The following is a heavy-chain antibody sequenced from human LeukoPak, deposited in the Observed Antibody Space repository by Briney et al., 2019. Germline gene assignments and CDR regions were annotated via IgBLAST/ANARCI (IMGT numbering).Heavy chain of an antibody. J-gene: IGHJ4*02. CDR2: IIPIFGIA. Sequence: SVKVSCTASGGTFSSYAISWVRQAPGQGLEWMGRIIPIFGIANYAQKFQGRVTITADKSTSTAYMELSSLRSEDTAVYYCARSMGSYFNFDYWGQGTLVTVSS. CDR3: ARSMGSYFNFDY. CDR1: GGTFSSYA. D-gene: IGHD1-26*01. V-gene: IGHV1-69*04.